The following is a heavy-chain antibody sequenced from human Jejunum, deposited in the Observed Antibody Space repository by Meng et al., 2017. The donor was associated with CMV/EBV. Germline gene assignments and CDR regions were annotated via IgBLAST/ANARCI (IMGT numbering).Heavy chain of an antibody. CDR2: VEDGGTT. D-gene: IGHD3-16*01. CDR1: VGSLTTPIYS. V-gene: IGHV4-61*01. J-gene: IGHJ4*02. CDR3: ARGGWGNWNFEH. Sequence: SVGSLTTPIYSGFWIPLPPGKGLEWIGLVEDGGTTRYKPSLVSRVSISVDTSKNQFSLTLNSVTAADTAIYYCARGGWGNWNFEHWGQGKLVTVSS.